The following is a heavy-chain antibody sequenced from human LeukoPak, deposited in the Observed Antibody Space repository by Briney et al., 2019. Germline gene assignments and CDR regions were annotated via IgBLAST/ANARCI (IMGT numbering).Heavy chain of an antibody. CDR3: VVVAQYYDFWSGYPYFDY. CDR2: MNPNSGNT. J-gene: IGHJ4*02. Sequence: ASVKVSCKASGYTFTSYDINWVRQATGQGLEWMGWMNPNSGNTGYAQKFQGRVTITRNTSISTACMELSSLRSEDTAVYYCVVVAQYYDFWSGYPYFDYWGEGTLVTVSS. D-gene: IGHD3-3*01. V-gene: IGHV1-8*03. CDR1: GYTFTSYD.